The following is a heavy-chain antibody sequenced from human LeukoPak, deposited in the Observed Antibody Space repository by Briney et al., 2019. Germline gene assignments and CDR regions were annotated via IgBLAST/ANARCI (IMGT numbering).Heavy chain of an antibody. J-gene: IGHJ4*02. V-gene: IGHV3-11*01. CDR1: GCNLSDHY. Sequence: GGSLRLSCSASGCNLSDHYMSWIRQTPGGGLYWVSYISNRGFSTYYADSVKGRFTISRDNTKNSLYLEMQSLRAEDTAIYYCARNKRRFDQWGQGTVATVSS. CDR2: ISNRGFST. CDR3: ARNKRRFDQ.